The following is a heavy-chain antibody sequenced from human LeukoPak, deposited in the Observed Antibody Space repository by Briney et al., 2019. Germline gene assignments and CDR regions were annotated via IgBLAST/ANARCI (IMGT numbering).Heavy chain of an antibody. Sequence: GGSLRLSCAASGFTFNDYTMHWVRQAPGKGLEWVSLISGDGGRTYYADSVKGGFTISRDNRKNSLYLQLNSLRIEDTALYYCAKDTSSCIDCWGQGTLVTVSS. J-gene: IGHJ4*02. V-gene: IGHV3-43*02. CDR2: ISGDGGRT. CDR1: GFTFNDYT. D-gene: IGHD3-16*02. CDR3: AKDTSSCIDC.